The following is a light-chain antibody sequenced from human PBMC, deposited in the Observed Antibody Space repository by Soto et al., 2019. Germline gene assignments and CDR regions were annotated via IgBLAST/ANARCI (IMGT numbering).Light chain of an antibody. CDR3: MQAQENPLA. V-gene: IGKV2-28*01. J-gene: IGKJ4*01. CDR1: QSLLNSNGYNY. Sequence: DIVMTHSPLSLPVTPGEPASISCRSSQSLLNSNGYNYLDWYLQKPGQSPLLLMYLASIRAPGVPDRFSGSGSGTDFTLKISRVEAEDVGVYYCMQAQENPLAFGGGTKVDIK. CDR2: LAS.